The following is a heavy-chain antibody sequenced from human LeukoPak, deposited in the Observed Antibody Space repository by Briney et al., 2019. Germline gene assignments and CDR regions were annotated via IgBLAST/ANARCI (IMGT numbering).Heavy chain of an antibody. V-gene: IGHV4-30-4*01. D-gene: IGHD6-13*01. CDR3: ARGVWTEAAGNRRFDP. CDR1: GGSISSGDYY. CDR2: IYYSGST. Sequence: PSQTLSLTCTVSGGSISSGDYYWSWIRQPPGKGLEWIGYIYYSGSTYYNPSLKSRVTISVDTSKNQFSLKLSSVTAADTAVYYCARGVWTEAAGNRRFDPWGQGTLVTVSS. J-gene: IGHJ5*02.